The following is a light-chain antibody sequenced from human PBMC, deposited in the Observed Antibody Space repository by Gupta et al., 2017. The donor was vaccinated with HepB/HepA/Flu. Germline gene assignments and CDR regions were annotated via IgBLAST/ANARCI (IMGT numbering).Light chain of an antibody. CDR1: QSVSSSY. J-gene: IGKJ1*01. V-gene: IGKV3-20*01. CDR3: QQWRT. Sequence: ETVLTQSPGTLSLSPGERATLSCRASQSVSSSYLAWYQQKPGQAPRLLIYGASSRATGIPDRFSGSGSGTDFTLTISRLEPEDFAVYYCQQWRTFGQGTKVEIK. CDR2: GAS.